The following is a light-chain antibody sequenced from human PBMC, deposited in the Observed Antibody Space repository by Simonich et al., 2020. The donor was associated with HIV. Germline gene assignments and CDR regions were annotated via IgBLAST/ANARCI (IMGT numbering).Light chain of an antibody. Sequence: QSALTQPRSVSGSPGQSVTISCTGTSSDVGGYNYVSWDQQQPGKAPKLMIYDVSKRPSGVPDRFSGSKSGNTASLTISGLQAEDEADYYCCSYAGSYDWVFGGGTKLTVL. J-gene: IGLJ3*02. V-gene: IGLV2-11*01. CDR2: DVS. CDR1: SSDVGGYNY. CDR3: CSYAGSYDWV.